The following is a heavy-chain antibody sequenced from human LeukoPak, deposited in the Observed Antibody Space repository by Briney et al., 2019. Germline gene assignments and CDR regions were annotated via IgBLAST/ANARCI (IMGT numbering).Heavy chain of an antibody. CDR1: GGSFSGYY. J-gene: IGHJ3*02. V-gene: IGHV4-34*01. Sequence: MPSETLSLTCAVYGGSFSGYYWSWIRQPPGKGLEWIGEINHSGSTNYNPSLKSRVTISVDTSKNQFSLKLSSVTAADTAVYYCARVVGVSIDIWGQGTMVTVSS. D-gene: IGHD1-26*01. CDR3: ARVVGVSIDI. CDR2: INHSGST.